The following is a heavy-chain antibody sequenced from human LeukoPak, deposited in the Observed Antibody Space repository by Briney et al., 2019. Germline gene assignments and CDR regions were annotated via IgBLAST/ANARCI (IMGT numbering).Heavy chain of an antibody. CDR2: ISGSGGST. CDR3: AKVGKMARRYFDY. J-gene: IGHJ4*02. D-gene: IGHD5-24*01. V-gene: IGHV3-23*01. CDR1: GFTFSSYA. Sequence: PGGSLRLSCAASGFTFSSYAMSWVRQAPGKGLEWVSAISGSGGSTYYADSVKGRFTIPRDNSKNTLYLQMNSLRAEDTAVYYCAKVGKMARRYFDYWGQGTLVTVSS.